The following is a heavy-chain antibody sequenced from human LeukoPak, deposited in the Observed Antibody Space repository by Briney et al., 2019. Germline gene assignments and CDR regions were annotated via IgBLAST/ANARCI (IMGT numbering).Heavy chain of an antibody. CDR2: INPSGGST. V-gene: IGHV1-46*01. J-gene: IGHJ4*02. CDR3: ARDGETTVITPRYFDY. CDR1: GYTLTTYY. Sequence: GASVKVSCKAFGYTLTTYYMHWVRQAPGQGLEWMGIINPSGGSTSYAQKFQGRVTMTRDTSTSTVYMELSSLRSEDTAVYYCARDGETTVITPRYFDYWGQGTLVTVSS. D-gene: IGHD4-23*01.